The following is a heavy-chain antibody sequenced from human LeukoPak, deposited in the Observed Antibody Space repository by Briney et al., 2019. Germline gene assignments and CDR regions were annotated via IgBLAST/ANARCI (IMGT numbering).Heavy chain of an antibody. CDR1: GFTFSNYG. Sequence: GGSLRLSCAASGFTFSNYGIHWVRQAPGKGLEWVTFMQYDGSVKFYADSVKGRFTISRDNSKNTLYLQMNSLRAEDTAVYYCAKASIAAPLFDYWGQGTLVTVSS. CDR3: AKASIAAPLFDY. J-gene: IGHJ4*02. V-gene: IGHV3-30*02. CDR2: MQYDGSVK. D-gene: IGHD6-13*01.